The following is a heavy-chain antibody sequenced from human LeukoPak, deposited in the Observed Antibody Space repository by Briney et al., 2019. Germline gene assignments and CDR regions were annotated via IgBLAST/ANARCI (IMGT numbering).Heavy chain of an antibody. CDR1: GYTLTELS. CDR3: ARDRGAVAGRNYFDY. D-gene: IGHD6-19*01. V-gene: IGHV1-24*01. J-gene: IGHJ4*02. Sequence: ASVKVSCKVSGYTLTELSMHWVRQAPGKGLEWMGGFDPEDGETIYAQKFQGRVTITADESTSTAYMELSSLRSEDTAVYYCARDRGAVAGRNYFDYWGQGTLVTVSS. CDR2: FDPEDGET.